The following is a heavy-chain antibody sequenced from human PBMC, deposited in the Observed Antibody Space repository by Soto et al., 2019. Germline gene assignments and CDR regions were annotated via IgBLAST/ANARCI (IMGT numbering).Heavy chain of an antibody. CDR3: VREASSSGLHLDH. Sequence: GGSLRLSCAASGFIFSNYAMSWVRQAPGKGLEWVSFISGSGSSTYYADSVKGRFTISRGNSKNTLYLQMNSLRAEDAAVYYCVREASSSGLHLDHWGRGTLVIVSS. CDR1: GFIFSNYA. D-gene: IGHD6-6*01. J-gene: IGHJ4*02. CDR2: ISGSGSST. V-gene: IGHV3-23*01.